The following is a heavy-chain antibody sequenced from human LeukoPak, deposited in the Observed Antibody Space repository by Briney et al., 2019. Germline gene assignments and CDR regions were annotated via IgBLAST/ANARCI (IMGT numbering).Heavy chain of an antibody. D-gene: IGHD2-2*01. V-gene: IGHV4-31*03. Sequence: SETLSLTCTVSGGTISSGGYYWSWIGQHPGKGLEWIGYIYYSGSTYYNPSLKSRVTISVDTSKNQFSLKLSSVTAADTAVYYCARRVPAATFDYWGQGTLVTVSS. CDR1: GGTISSGGYY. J-gene: IGHJ4*02. CDR2: IYYSGST. CDR3: ARRVPAATFDY.